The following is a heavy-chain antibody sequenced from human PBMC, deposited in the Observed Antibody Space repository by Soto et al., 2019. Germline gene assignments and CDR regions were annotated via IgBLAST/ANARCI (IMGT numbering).Heavy chain of an antibody. CDR3: AKDLSSFRQQLIGSVY. CDR1: GFTFSSYG. CDR2: ISYDGSNK. J-gene: IGHJ4*02. D-gene: IGHD6-13*01. Sequence: QVQLVESGGGVVQPGRSLRLSCAASGFTFSSYGMHWVRQAPGKGLEWVAVISYDGSNKYYADSVKGRFTISRDNSKNTLYLQMNSLRAEDTAVYYCAKDLSSFRQQLIGSVYWGQGTLVTVSS. V-gene: IGHV3-30*18.